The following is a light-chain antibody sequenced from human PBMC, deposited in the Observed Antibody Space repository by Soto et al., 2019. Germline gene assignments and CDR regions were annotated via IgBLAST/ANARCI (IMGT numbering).Light chain of an antibody. Sequence: DIQMTQSPSSLSAFVGDRVTITCQATHDINIYLNWYEQKPGKAPKLLIYDASNLETGVPSMFSESGSGTHFTFTINNVQPEDVATYYCQQYDAFGQGTKLEIK. CDR1: HDINIY. J-gene: IGKJ2*01. CDR3: QQYDA. V-gene: IGKV1-33*01. CDR2: DAS.